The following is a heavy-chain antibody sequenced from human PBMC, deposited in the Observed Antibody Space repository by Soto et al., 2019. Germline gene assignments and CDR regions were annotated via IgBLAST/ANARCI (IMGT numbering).Heavy chain of an antibody. D-gene: IGHD6-6*01. CDR1: GFTFSSYG. CDR2: ISYDGSNK. V-gene: IGHV3-30*18. CDR3: AKAIYSSSSPDFDY. J-gene: IGHJ4*02. Sequence: QVQLVESGGGVVQPGRSLRLSCAASGFTFSSYGMHWVRQAPGKGLEWVAVISYDGSNKYYADSVKGRFTISSDNSKNTPYLQMNSLIAADTVVYYCAKAIYSSSSPDFDYWGQGTLVTVSS.